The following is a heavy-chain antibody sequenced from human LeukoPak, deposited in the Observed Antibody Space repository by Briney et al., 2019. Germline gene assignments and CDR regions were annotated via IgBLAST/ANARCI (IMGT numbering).Heavy chain of an antibody. J-gene: IGHJ4*02. CDR3: ARQWRLVYDSSGYYIDY. CDR1: GGSISSYY. D-gene: IGHD3-22*01. V-gene: IGHV4-59*08. CDR2: IYYSGST. Sequence: KASETLSLTCTVSGGSISSYYWSWIRQPPGKGLEWIGYIYYSGSTNYNPSLKSRVTISVDTSKNQFSLKLSSVTAADTAVYYCARQWRLVYDSSGYYIDYWGQGTLVTVSS.